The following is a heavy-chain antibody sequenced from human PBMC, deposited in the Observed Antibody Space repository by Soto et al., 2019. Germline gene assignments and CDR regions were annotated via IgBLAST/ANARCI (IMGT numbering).Heavy chain of an antibody. CDR3: ASIRDYGGNTRTYYSYGMDV. V-gene: IGHV1-8*01. CDR1: GYTFTSYD. Sequence: ASVKVSCKASGYTFTSYDINWVRQATGQGLEWMGWMNPNSGNTGYAQKFQGRVTMTRNTSISTAYMELSSLRSEDTAVYYCASIRDYGGNTRTYYSYGMDVWGQGTPATVS. CDR2: MNPNSGNT. D-gene: IGHD4-17*01. J-gene: IGHJ6*02.